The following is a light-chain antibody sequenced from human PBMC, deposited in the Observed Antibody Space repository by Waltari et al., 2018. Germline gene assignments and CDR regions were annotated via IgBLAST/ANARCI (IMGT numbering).Light chain of an antibody. Sequence: QSALTQPASVSGSPGHSITIPCTGTSRAAGGYNNVSWYQQHPGKAPKLIIYDVSNRPSGVSNRFSGSKSGNTASLTISGLQAEDEADYYCSSYTSSTVVFGGGTKLTVL. J-gene: IGLJ2*01. CDR1: SRAAGGYNN. V-gene: IGLV2-14*03. CDR2: DVS. CDR3: SSYTSSTVV.